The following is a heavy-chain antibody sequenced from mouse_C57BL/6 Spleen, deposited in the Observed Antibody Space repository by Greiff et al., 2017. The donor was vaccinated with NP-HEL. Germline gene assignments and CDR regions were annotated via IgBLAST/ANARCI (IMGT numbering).Heavy chain of an antibody. D-gene: IGHD1-1*01. CDR2: LNPNNGGT. CDR1: GYTFTDYY. CDR3: ASYGSPYAMDY. V-gene: IGHV1-26*01. J-gene: IGHJ4*01. Sequence: EVQLQQSGPELVKPGASVKISCKASGYTFTDYYMNWVKQSHGKSLEWIGDLNPNNGGTSYNQKFKGKATLTVDKSSSTAYMELRNLTSEDSAVYYCASYGSPYAMDYWGQGTSVTVSS.